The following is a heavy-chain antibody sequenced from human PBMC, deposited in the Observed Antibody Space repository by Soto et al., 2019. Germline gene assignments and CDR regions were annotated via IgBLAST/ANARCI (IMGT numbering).Heavy chain of an antibody. CDR2: MNPNSGNT. CDR3: ARVKGYFSSSSCYIDYFGMAV. D-gene: IGHD2-2*02. CDR1: GYTFNSYD. V-gene: IGHV1-8*01. J-gene: IGHJ6*02. Sequence: ASVKVSCKASGYTFNSYDINWVRQATGQGLEWMGWMNPNSGNTGYAQKFQGRVTMTRNTSISTAFMELSSLRSEDSAVYSLARVKGYFSSSSCYIDYFGMAVWGQGPTVPFSS.